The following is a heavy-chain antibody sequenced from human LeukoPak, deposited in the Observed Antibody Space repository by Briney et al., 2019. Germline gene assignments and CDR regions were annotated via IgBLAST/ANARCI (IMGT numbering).Heavy chain of an antibody. J-gene: IGHJ6*02. CDR1: GFTFSSYG. V-gene: IGHV3-33*01. CDR2: IWYDGSNK. CDR3: ARGGGRLRYFDWLPYYYYYGMDV. Sequence: PGKSLRLSCAASGFTFSSYGMHWVRQAPGKGLEWVAVIWYDGSNKYYADSVKGRFTISRDNSKNTLYLQMNSLRAEDTAVYYCARGGGRLRYFDWLPYYYYYGMDVWGQGTTVTVSS. D-gene: IGHD3-9*01.